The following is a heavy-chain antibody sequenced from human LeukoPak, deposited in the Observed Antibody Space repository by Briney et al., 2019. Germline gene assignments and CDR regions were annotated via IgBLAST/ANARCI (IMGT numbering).Heavy chain of an antibody. CDR1: GYTFPNYD. CDR2: INPNSGGT. D-gene: IGHD3-3*01. CDR3: AREFDEWSFDY. V-gene: IGHV1-2*02. Sequence: ASVKVSCKASGYTFPNYDINWVRQATGQGLEWMGWINPNSGGTNYAQKFQGRVTMTRDTSISTAYMELSRLRSDDTAVYYCAREFDEWSFDYWGQGTLVTVSS. J-gene: IGHJ4*02.